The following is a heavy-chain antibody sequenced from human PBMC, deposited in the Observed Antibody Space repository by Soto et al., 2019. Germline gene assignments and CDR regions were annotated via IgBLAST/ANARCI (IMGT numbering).Heavy chain of an antibody. CDR3: ARVDVYVTPSPQDV. V-gene: IGHV1-18*01. Sequence: GASVKVSCKASGYSFTTYGISWVRQAPGQGLEWMGWINTYNGNTNYAQNVRGRVTLTTDTSTSTAYMELRSLRSNDTAIYYCARVDVYVTPSPQDVWGQGTTVTVSS. D-gene: IGHD3-16*01. CDR1: GYSFTTYG. J-gene: IGHJ6*02. CDR2: INTYNGNT.